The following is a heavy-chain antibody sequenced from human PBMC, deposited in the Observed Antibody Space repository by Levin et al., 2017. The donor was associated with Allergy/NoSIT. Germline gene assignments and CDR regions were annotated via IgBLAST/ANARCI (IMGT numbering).Heavy chain of an antibody. CDR1: GFTFDDYA. V-gene: IGHV3-9*01. D-gene: IGHD4-17*01. CDR3: AKDMLPLPGDYGFFDY. Sequence: SLKISCAASGFTFDDYAMHWVRQAPGKGLEWVSGISWNSGSIGYADSVKGRFTISRDNAKNSLYLQMNSLRAEDTALYYCAKDMLPLPGDYGFFDYWGQGTLVTVSS. CDR2: ISWNSGSI. J-gene: IGHJ4*02.